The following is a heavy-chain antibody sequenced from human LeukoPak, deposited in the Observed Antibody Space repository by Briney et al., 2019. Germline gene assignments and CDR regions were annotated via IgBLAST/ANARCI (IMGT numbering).Heavy chain of an antibody. D-gene: IGHD3-16*01. V-gene: IGHV3-20*01. CDR1: GFTFSSYA. CDR3: AREGVVRRWLMAKYYMDV. CDR2: INWNGGST. J-gene: IGHJ6*03. Sequence: GGSLRLSCAASGFTFSSYAMSWVRQAPGKGLEWVSGINWNGGSTGYADSVKGRFTISRDNAKNSLYLQMNSLRAEDTALYHCAREGVVRRWLMAKYYMDVWGKGTTVTVSS.